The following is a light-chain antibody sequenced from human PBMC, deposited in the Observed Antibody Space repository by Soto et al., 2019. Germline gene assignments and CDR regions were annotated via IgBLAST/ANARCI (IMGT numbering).Light chain of an antibody. CDR3: SSYTSSSSVV. Sequence: QSALTQPASVSGSPGQSITISCTGTSSYVGGYNYVSWYQQHPGKAPKLIIYDVSHRPSGVSNRFSGSKSDNTASLTISGLQAEDEADYYCSSYTSSSSVVFGGGTKLAVL. CDR2: DVS. CDR1: SSYVGGYNY. V-gene: IGLV2-14*03. J-gene: IGLJ2*01.